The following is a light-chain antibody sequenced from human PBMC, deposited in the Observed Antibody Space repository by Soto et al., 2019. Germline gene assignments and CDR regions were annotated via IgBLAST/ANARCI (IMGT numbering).Light chain of an antibody. CDR3: QQYNNWPQWT. J-gene: IGKJ1*01. V-gene: IGKV3-11*01. Sequence: EIVLTQSPATLSLSPGERATLSCRASQSVSVYLAWYQQKPGQAPRLLIYGASRRATGIPDRFSGSGSGTDFTLTISRLEPEDSAVYYCQQYNNWPQWTFGQGTKVDIK. CDR2: GAS. CDR1: QSVSVY.